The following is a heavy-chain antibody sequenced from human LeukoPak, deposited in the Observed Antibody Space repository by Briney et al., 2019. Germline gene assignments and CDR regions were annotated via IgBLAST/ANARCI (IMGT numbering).Heavy chain of an antibody. D-gene: IGHD6-19*01. J-gene: IGHJ4*02. V-gene: IGHV4-34*01. CDR3: ARVAVAGTKDFDY. CDR2: INHSGST. CDR1: GGSFSGYY. Sequence: SETLSLTCAVYGGSFSGYYWSWIRQPPGKGLEWIGEINHSGSTNYNPSLKSRVTISVDTSKNQFSLKLSSVTAADTAMYYCARVAVAGTKDFDYWAREPWSPSPQ.